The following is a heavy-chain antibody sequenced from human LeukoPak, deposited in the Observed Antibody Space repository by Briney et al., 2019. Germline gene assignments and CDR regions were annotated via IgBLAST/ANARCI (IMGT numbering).Heavy chain of an antibody. CDR2: VFHSGIP. CDR1: GVSFSDYY. J-gene: IGHJ4*02. V-gene: IGHV4-34*12. D-gene: IGHD3-10*01. CDR3: ARARRGSSIRGPLDY. Sequence: PSETLSLTCAVYGVSFSDYYWTWIRQTPGKGLEWIGEVFHSGIPNYNPSLKTRVSISVDTSKNQFSLRLRSVTAADTAVYYCARARRGSSIRGPLDYWGQGALVTVSS.